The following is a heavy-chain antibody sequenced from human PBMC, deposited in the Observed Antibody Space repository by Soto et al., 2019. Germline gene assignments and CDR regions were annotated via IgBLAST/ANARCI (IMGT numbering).Heavy chain of an antibody. V-gene: IGHV4-61*01. Sequence: QVQLQESGPGLVKPSETLSLTCTVSGGSVSSGSYYWSWIRQPPGKGLEWIGYIYYSGSTNYNPSLKSRVTISVDTSKNQFSLKLSSVTAADTAVYYCARAKHSMTYWPGGSGDYWGQGTLVTVSS. CDR3: ARAKHSMTYWPGGSGDY. CDR2: IYYSGST. CDR1: GGSVSSGSYY. D-gene: IGHD2-8*02. J-gene: IGHJ4*02.